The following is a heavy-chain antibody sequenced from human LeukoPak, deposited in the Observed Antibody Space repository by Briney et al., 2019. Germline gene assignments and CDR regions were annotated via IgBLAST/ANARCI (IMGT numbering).Heavy chain of an antibody. J-gene: IGHJ4*02. D-gene: IGHD3-3*01. V-gene: IGHV3-30*02. CDR2: IRYDGSNK. Sequence: GGSLRLSCAASGFTSSSYGMHWVRQAPGKGLEWVAFIRYDGSNKYYADSVKGRFTISRDNSKNTLYLQMNSLRAEDTAVYYCAKAGLRTRLYDFWHWGQGTLVTVSS. CDR1: GFTSSSYG. CDR3: AKAGLRTRLYDFWH.